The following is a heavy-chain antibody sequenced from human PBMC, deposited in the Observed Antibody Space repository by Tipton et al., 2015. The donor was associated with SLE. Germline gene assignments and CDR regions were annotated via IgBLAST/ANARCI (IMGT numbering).Heavy chain of an antibody. CDR2: INHSGST. Sequence: TLSLTCAVYGGSFSGYYWSWIRQPPGKGLEWIGEINHSGSTNYNPSIKSRVTISVDTSKNQFSLKLSSVTAADTAVYYCARGLPATSWFDPWSQGTLVTVSS. D-gene: IGHD1-26*01. CDR1: GGSFSGYY. J-gene: IGHJ5*02. CDR3: ARGLPATSWFDP. V-gene: IGHV4-34*01.